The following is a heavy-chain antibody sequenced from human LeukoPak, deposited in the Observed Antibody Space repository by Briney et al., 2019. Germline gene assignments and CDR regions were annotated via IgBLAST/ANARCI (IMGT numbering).Heavy chain of an antibody. Sequence: GGSPRLSCAASGFTFSSYGMHWVRQAPGKGLEWVAFIRYDGSNKYYADSVKGRFTISRDNSKNTLYLQMNSLRAEDTAVYYCANWLGFGELQYYMDVWGKGTTVTISS. J-gene: IGHJ6*03. CDR1: GFTFSSYG. V-gene: IGHV3-30*02. CDR2: IRYDGSNK. D-gene: IGHD3-10*01. CDR3: ANWLGFGELQYYMDV.